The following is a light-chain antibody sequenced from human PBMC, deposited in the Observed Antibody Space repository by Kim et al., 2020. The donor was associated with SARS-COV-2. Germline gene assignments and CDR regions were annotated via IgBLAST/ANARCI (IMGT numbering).Light chain of an antibody. CDR3: QQYKSYPLT. Sequence: DIQMTQSPSSLSASVGDTVTITCRASQGINNYLAWFRQKPGKAPKSLIYEASTLQTGVPSKFSGSGSGTDFTLTITSLQPEDFATYYCQQYKSYPLTFGRGTKVDIK. CDR1: QGINNY. J-gene: IGKJ4*01. V-gene: IGKV1-16*02. CDR2: EAS.